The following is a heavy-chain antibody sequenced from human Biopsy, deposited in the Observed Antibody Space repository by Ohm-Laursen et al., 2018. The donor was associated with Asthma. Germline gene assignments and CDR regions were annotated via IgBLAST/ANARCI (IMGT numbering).Heavy chain of an antibody. V-gene: IGHV3-33*05. CDR2: ISYDGSNK. Sequence: SLRLSCTASGFTFSSFGIHWVRQAPGKGLEWVAVISYDGSNKYYADSVKGRFTISRDNSKNTLYLQMNSLRAEDTAVYYCARDPAGYYYFDYWGQGTLVTVSS. J-gene: IGHJ4*02. D-gene: IGHD3-22*01. CDR3: ARDPAGYYYFDY. CDR1: GFTFSSFG.